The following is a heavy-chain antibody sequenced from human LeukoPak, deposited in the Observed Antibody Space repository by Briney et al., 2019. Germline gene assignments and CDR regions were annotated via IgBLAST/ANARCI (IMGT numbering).Heavy chain of an antibody. CDR3: ARELSWSGRDY. J-gene: IGHJ4*02. Sequence: GGSLRLSCAASGFTFSVHWMSWVRQAPWKGLEWVANIKPDGSEKNYVDSVKGRFTISIDNAKNSLYLQMNSLRVEDTAVYWCARELSWSGRDYWGQGTLVTVSS. CDR1: GFTFSVHW. CDR2: IKPDGSEK. V-gene: IGHV3-7*01. D-gene: IGHD3-3*01.